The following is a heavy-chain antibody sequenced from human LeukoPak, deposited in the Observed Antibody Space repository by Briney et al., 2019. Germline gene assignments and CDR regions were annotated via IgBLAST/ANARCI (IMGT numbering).Heavy chain of an antibody. Sequence: SETLSLTCTVSGGSISSYYWSWIRQPPGKGLEWIGYIYYSGSTNYNPSLKSRVTISVDTSKNQFSLKLSSVTAADTAVYYCARECGGDCYYPRSYGMDVWGQGTTVTVSS. CDR1: GGSISSYY. D-gene: IGHD2-21*02. CDR3: ARECGGDCYYPRSYGMDV. CDR2: IYYSGST. J-gene: IGHJ6*02. V-gene: IGHV4-59*01.